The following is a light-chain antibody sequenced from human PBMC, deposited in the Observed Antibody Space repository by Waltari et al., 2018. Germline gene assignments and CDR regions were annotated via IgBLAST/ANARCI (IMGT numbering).Light chain of an antibody. J-gene: IGKJ2*01. CDR2: GAS. CDR3: QQYGSSPGYT. Sequence: EIVLTQSPGTLSLSPGERATLSCRASQSVGSRCLAWYQQKPGQGPRPLIYGASSRATGIPDRFSGSGSGTDFTLTISRLEPEDFAVYYCQQYGSSPGYTFGQGTKLEIK. CDR1: QSVGSRC. V-gene: IGKV3-20*01.